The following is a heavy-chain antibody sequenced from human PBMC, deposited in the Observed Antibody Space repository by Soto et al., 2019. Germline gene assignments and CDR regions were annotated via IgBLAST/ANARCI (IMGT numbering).Heavy chain of an antibody. CDR3: ARDAEGYEY. CDR1: GFSFSRNW. D-gene: IGHD5-12*01. J-gene: IGHJ4*02. Sequence: GGSLRLSCAASGFSFSRNWMSWVRQAPGKGLEWVANIKEDRSDKYYADSVKGRFIISKDNAKSSLYLQMNSLRVEDTAVYYCARDAEGYEYWGQGSLVTVSS. V-gene: IGHV3-7*01. CDR2: IKEDRSDK.